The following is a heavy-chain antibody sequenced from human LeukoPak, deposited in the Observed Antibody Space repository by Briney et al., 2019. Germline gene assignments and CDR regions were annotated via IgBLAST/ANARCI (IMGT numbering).Heavy chain of an antibody. D-gene: IGHD6-13*01. J-gene: IGHJ4*02. Sequence: PGGSLRLSCAASGFTFSSNAMSWVRQAPGKGLEWVSAISGSGVTTYYADSVKGRFTISRDNSKNTLYLQMNSLRAEDTAVYYCANHIDSSSWYADTLFDYWGQGTLVTVSS. CDR2: ISGSGVTT. CDR3: ANHIDSSSWYADTLFDY. V-gene: IGHV3-23*01. CDR1: GFTFSSNA.